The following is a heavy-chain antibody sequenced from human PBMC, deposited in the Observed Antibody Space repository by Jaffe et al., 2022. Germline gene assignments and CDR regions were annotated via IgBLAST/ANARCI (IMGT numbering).Heavy chain of an antibody. D-gene: IGHD1-26*01. J-gene: IGHJ4*02. Sequence: QVQLVESGGGVVQPGGSLRLSCAASGFTFSSYGMHWVRQAPGKGLEWVAFIRYDGSNKYYADSVKGRFTISRDNSKNTLYLQMNSLRAEDTAVYYCANNRWFREPLLADFDYWGQGTLVTVSS. CDR1: GFTFSSYG. CDR3: ANNRWFREPLLADFDY. V-gene: IGHV3-30*02. CDR2: IRYDGSNK.